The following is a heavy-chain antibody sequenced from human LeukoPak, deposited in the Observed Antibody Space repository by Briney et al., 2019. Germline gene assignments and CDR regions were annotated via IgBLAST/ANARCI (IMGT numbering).Heavy chain of an antibody. V-gene: IGHV1-18*01. CDR1: GYTFTLYG. CDR3: ARVRWSGVVVVVTPFDF. Sequence: ASVKVSCKASGYTFTLYGISWVRQAPGQGLEWMGWISGYNGDSKYAQKVQDRVTTTIDTSTSTSFMELRSLKSDDTAVYYCARVRWSGVVVVVTPFDFWGQGTPVTVSS. D-gene: IGHD3-22*01. CDR2: ISGYNGDS. J-gene: IGHJ4*02.